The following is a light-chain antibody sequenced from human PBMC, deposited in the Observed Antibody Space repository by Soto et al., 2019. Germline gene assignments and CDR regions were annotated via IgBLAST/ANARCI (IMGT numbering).Light chain of an antibody. J-gene: IGKJ5*01. CDR2: AAS. CDR3: QQANSFPIT. V-gene: IGKV1-9*01. CDR1: QAISSY. Sequence: PFTQSPFSLSESVRDRVTHPFPASQAISSYLAWYQQKPGKAPNLLIYAASTLQSGVPSRFSGSGSGTDFTLTISSLQPEDFATYYCQQANSFPITFGQGTRLEIK.